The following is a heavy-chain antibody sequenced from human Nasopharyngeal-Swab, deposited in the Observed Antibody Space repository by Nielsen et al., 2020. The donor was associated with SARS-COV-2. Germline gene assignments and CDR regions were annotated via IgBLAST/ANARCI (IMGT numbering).Heavy chain of an antibody. D-gene: IGHD6-13*01. V-gene: IGHV4-39*01. CDR2: IYYSGST. CDR1: GGSFSGYY. J-gene: IGHJ3*02. Sequence: SETLSLTCAVYGGSFSGYYWGWIRQPPGKGLEWIGSIYYSGSTYYNPSLKSRVTISVDTSKNQFSLKLSSVTAADTAVYYCARHAQQLDAFDIWGQGTMVTVSS. CDR3: ARHAQQLDAFDI.